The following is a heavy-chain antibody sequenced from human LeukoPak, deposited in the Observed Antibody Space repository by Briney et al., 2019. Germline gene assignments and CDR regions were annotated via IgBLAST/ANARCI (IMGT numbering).Heavy chain of an antibody. CDR1: GFTFTSTA. J-gene: IGHJ4*02. V-gene: IGHV1-58*01. Sequence: SVTVSCKASGFTFTSTAVQWVRQARGQRLEWIGWILVGSGNTNYAQMFQERVTLTWDVSTSTAYMVLSSLRSEDTAIYYRASDPPYTSSSAWWGQGTLVTVSS. CDR2: ILVGSGNT. D-gene: IGHD2-2*01. CDR3: ASDPPYTSSSAW.